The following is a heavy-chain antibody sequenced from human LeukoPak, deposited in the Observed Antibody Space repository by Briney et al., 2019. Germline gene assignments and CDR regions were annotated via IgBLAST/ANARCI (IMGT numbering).Heavy chain of an antibody. CDR3: ARPTWQGQLDAFDI. V-gene: IGHV3-33*08. CDR2: ISFDGTIK. D-gene: IGHD6-6*01. Sequence: GGSLRLSCAASGFTFSSYGIHWVRQAPGKGLEWVAVISFDGTIKYYTDSVKGRFTISRDNSKNTLYLQMNSLRAEDTAVYYCARPTWQGQLDAFDIWGQGTMVTVSS. J-gene: IGHJ3*02. CDR1: GFTFSSYG.